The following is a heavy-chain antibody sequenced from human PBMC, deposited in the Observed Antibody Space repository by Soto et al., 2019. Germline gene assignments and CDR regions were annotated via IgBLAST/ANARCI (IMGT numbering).Heavy chain of an antibody. Sequence: PGGSLRLYCAASGFTFDDYAMHWVRQAPGKGLEWVSGISWNSGSIGYADSVKGRFTISRDNAKNSLYLQMNSLRAEDTALYYCAKDTVDTAMAQVDYWGQGTLVTVSS. V-gene: IGHV3-9*01. CDR3: AKDTVDTAMAQVDY. D-gene: IGHD5-18*01. CDR2: ISWNSGSI. J-gene: IGHJ4*02. CDR1: GFTFDDYA.